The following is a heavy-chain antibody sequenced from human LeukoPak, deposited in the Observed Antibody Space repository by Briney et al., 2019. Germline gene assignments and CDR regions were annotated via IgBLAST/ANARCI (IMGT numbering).Heavy chain of an antibody. CDR2: ISSSSSYI. V-gene: IGHV3-21*01. J-gene: IGHJ4*02. CDR3: ARDDYYDSSGYYYGADY. CDR1: GFTFSSYS. Sequence: GGSLRLSCAASGFTFSSYSMNWVRQAPGKGLEWVSSISSSSSYIYYADSVKGRFTISRDNAKNSQYLQMNSLRAEDTAVYYCARDDYYDSSGYYYGADYWGQGTLVTVSS. D-gene: IGHD3-22*01.